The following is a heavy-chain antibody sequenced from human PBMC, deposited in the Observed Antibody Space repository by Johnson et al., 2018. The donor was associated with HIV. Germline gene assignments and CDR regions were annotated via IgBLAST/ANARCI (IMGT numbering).Heavy chain of an antibody. Sequence: VQLVESGGGLIQPGGSLRLSCAASGFIVGANYMSWVRQAPGKGLEWVSVIYSGGSTYYADSVKGRFTISRDNAKNSLYLQMNSLRAEDTAVYYCARDHAFGDIWDRAFDIWGQGTMVTVSS. CDR1: GFIVGANY. CDR2: IYSGGST. V-gene: IGHV3-53*01. D-gene: IGHD3-10*01. CDR3: ARDHAFGDIWDRAFDI. J-gene: IGHJ3*02.